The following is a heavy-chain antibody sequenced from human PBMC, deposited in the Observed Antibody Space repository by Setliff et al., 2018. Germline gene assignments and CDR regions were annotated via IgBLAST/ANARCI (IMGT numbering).Heavy chain of an antibody. J-gene: IGHJ4*02. V-gene: IGHV4-34*01. CDR3: RFWSGYFKNDY. D-gene: IGHD3-3*01. CDR2: TNHSGST. CDR1: GGSFSDYY. Sequence: PSETLSLTCTVYGGSFSDYYWGWVRQPPGKGLEWIGETNHSGSTNYIPSLKSRLTISVDTSKNQFSLKLSSVTAADTAMYYCRFWSGYFKNDYWGQGTLVTVSS.